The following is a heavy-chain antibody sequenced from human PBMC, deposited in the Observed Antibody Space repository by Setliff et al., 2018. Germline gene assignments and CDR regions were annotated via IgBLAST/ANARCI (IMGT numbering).Heavy chain of an antibody. CDR3: AREGVDTRSSTDYRYYMDV. CDR2: INPNSGGT. V-gene: IGHV1-2*06. J-gene: IGHJ6*03. Sequence: ASVKVSCKASGYTFTNYYIHWVRQAPGQGLEWMGRINPNSGGTNYAQKFQGRVTMTRDTSITTAYMELSSLTSDDTAVYYCAREGVDTRSSTDYRYYMDVWGKGTTVTVSS. CDR1: GYTFTNYY. D-gene: IGHD5-18*01.